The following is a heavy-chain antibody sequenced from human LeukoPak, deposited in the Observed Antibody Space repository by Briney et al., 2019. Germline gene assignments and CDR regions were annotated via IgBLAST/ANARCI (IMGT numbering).Heavy chain of an antibody. CDR2: ISSSGSTM. CDR1: GFTFSSYE. CDR3: ARSPAGANYYLDV. Sequence: GGSLRLSCAASGFTFSSYEMNWVREAPGKGLEWVSYISSSGSTMYYADSVKGRFTISRDNAKNSLSLQMNSLRAEDTAVYYCARSPAGANYYLDVWGKGTTVTISS. J-gene: IGHJ6*03. V-gene: IGHV3-48*03. D-gene: IGHD1-14*01.